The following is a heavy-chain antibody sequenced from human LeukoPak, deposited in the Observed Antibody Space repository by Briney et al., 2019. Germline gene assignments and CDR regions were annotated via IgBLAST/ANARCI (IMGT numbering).Heavy chain of an antibody. CDR2: IIGGAGGT. V-gene: IGHV3-23*01. D-gene: IGHD2-2*01. CDR1: GFSFSSHG. Sequence: KTGGPLRLSCAASGFSFSSHGMSWVRQAPGKGLVWVSGIIGGAGGTYYADSVKGRFTISRDNAKNTLYLQMNSLRAEDTAVYYCAHGSMYQLDYWGQGTLVTVSS. CDR3: AHGSMYQLDY. J-gene: IGHJ4*02.